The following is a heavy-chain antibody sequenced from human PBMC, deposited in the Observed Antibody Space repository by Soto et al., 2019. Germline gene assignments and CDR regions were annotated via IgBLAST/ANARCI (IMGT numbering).Heavy chain of an antibody. V-gene: IGHV3-30*18. Sequence: GGSLRLSCAASGFTFSSYGMHWVRQAPGKGLEWVAVISYDGSNKYYADSVKGRFTISRDNSKNTLYLQMNSLRAEDTAVYYCAKQDSSWYKYYYYMDVWGKGTTVTVS. CDR1: GFTFSSYG. D-gene: IGHD6-13*01. CDR2: ISYDGSNK. CDR3: AKQDSSWYKYYYYMDV. J-gene: IGHJ6*03.